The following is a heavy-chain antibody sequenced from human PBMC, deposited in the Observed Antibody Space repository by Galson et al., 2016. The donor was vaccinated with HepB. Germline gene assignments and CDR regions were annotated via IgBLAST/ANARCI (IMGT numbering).Heavy chain of an antibody. Sequence: SLRLSCAASGFTFSGYAMHWVRQAPGKGLEWVALISYDGTNAYHADSLKGRFTISRDNSRNTVSLQRNSLRVEDTAIYYCAREEGYSSGWEFHFYGVDVWGQGTTVTVPS. V-gene: IGHV3-30-3*01. CDR1: GFTFSGYA. J-gene: IGHJ6*02. CDR2: ISYDGTNA. CDR3: AREEGYSSGWEFHFYGVDV. D-gene: IGHD6-19*01.